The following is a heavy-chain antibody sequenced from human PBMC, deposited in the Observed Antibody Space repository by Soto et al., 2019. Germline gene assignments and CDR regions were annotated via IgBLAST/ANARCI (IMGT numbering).Heavy chain of an antibody. D-gene: IGHD3-9*01. Sequence: GGSLRPSCAASGFTFSDYYTSGIRQSPGKGLEWVSYISSSSSYTNYADSVKGRFTISRDNAKNSLYLQMNSLRAEDTAVYYCARDADILTGSDAFDIWGQGTMVTVSS. V-gene: IGHV3-11*05. CDR2: ISSSSSYT. CDR1: GFTFSDYY. J-gene: IGHJ3*02. CDR3: ARDADILTGSDAFDI.